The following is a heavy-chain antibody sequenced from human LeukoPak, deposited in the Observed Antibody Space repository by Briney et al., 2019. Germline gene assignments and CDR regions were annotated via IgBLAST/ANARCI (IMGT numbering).Heavy chain of an antibody. CDR1: GYSFTSYY. CDR2: INPSDGST. CDR3: ATSRFLESLDY. V-gene: IGHV1-46*01. Sequence: ASVKVSCKASGYSFTSYYMNWVRQAPGQGLEWMGRINPSDGSTNYAQKLQGRVTMTTDTSTSTAYMELRSLRSDDTAVYYCATSRFLESLDYWGQGTLVTVSS. D-gene: IGHD3-3*01. J-gene: IGHJ4*02.